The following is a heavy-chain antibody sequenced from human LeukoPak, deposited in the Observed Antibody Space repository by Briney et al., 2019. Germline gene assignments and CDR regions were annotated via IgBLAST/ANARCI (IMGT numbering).Heavy chain of an antibody. J-gene: IGHJ5*02. CDR1: GGSISSSY. D-gene: IGHD3-22*01. Sequence: PSQTLSLTCTVSGGSISSSYWSWIRQPPGKGLEWIGYIYYSVSTKYNPSLKSRVTISLDTSKNQFSLKLSSVTAADTAVYYCARVEYYDSSGYYPYYWFDPWGQGTLVTVSS. CDR3: ARVEYYDSSGYYPYYWFDP. CDR2: IYYSVST. V-gene: IGHV4-59*01.